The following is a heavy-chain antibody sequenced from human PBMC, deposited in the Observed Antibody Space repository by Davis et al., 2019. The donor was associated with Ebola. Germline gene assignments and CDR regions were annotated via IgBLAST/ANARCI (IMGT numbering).Heavy chain of an antibody. CDR2: IYYSGST. V-gene: IGHV4-59*01. CDR1: GGSISSYY. D-gene: IGHD3-16*02. Sequence: PSETLSLTCTVSGGSISSYYWSWIRQPPGKGLEWIGYIYYSGSTNYNPSLKSRVTISVDTSKNQFSLKLSSVTAADTAVYYCARVEGGSYRRFGYGMDVWGQGTTVTVSS. CDR3: ARVEGGSYRRFGYGMDV. J-gene: IGHJ6*02.